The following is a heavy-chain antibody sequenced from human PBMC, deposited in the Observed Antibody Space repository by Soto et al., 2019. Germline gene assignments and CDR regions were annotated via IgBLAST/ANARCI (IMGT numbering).Heavy chain of an antibody. CDR1: GGSISSGGYY. D-gene: IGHD4-17*01. J-gene: IGHJ4*02. CDR2: IYYSGST. Sequence: QVQLQESGPGLVKPSQTLSLTCTVSGGSISSGGYYWSWIRQHPGKGLEWIGYIYYSGSTYYNPSLKRRVTISVDTSKNQFSLQLSSVTAADTAVYYCARSPEATVTAFDYWGQGTLVTVSS. V-gene: IGHV4-31*03. CDR3: ARSPEATVTAFDY.